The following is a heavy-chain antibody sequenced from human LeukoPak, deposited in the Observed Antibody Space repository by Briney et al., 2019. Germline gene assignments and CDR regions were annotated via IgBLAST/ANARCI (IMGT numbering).Heavy chain of an antibody. CDR2: IYPGSSDT. V-gene: IGHV5-51*01. CDR3: ARHRVRGGGAVDI. CDR1: GYSLTSYW. D-gene: IGHD3-10*01. Sequence: GESLKISRKGSGYSLTSYWIGWVRQMPGKGLEWMGIIYPGSSDTRYSPPFQGQSTIPTNKPISAPYLQWSSLKASDTAMYYFARHRVRGGGAVDIWGQGTMVTVCS. J-gene: IGHJ3*02.